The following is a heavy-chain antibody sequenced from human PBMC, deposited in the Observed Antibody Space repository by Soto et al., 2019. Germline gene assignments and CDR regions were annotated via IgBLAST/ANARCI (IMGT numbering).Heavy chain of an antibody. Sequence: GGSLRLSWVASGFSFSNYNMNWVRQAPGKGLEWVSYITDSSDTVHYADSVRGRFTISRDNAESSLYLQMNSLRDEDTAVYFCARDFGHGYYLDYWGRGTLVTVSS. J-gene: IGHJ4*02. CDR2: ITDSSDTV. V-gene: IGHV3-48*02. CDR1: GFSFSNYN. D-gene: IGHD3-3*01. CDR3: ARDFGHGYYLDY.